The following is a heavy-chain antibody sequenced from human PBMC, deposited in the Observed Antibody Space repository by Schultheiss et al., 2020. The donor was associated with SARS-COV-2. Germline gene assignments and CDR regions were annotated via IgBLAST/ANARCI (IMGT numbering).Heavy chain of an antibody. D-gene: IGHD4-17*01. Sequence: ETLSLTCAVYGGSFSGYYWSWIRQPPGKGLEWIGEINHSGSTNYNPSLKSRVTISVDTSKNQFSLKLSSVTAADTAVYYCARNKYGDYVFGYWGQGTLVTVSS. J-gene: IGHJ4*02. CDR2: INHSGST. V-gene: IGHV4-34*01. CDR3: ARNKYGDYVFGY. CDR1: GGSFSGYY.